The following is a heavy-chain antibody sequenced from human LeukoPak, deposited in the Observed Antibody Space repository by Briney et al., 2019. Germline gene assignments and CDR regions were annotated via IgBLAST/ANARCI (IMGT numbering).Heavy chain of an antibody. J-gene: IGHJ5*02. V-gene: IGHV3-23*01. Sequence: QPGGSLRLSCAASGFTFSSYAMSWARQAPGKGLEWVSAISGSGGSTYYADSVKGRFTISRDNSKNTLYLQMNSLRAEDTAVYYCAKDVGAAAGRLNWFDPWGQGTLVTVSS. CDR2: ISGSGGST. D-gene: IGHD6-13*01. CDR1: GFTFSSYA. CDR3: AKDVGAAAGRLNWFDP.